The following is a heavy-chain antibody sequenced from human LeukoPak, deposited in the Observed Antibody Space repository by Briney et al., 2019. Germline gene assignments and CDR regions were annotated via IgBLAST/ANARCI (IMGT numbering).Heavy chain of an antibody. CDR3: AKAWRPIAAAGIPGDY. V-gene: IGHV3-53*01. J-gene: IGHJ4*02. CDR1: GFIVSNNY. CDR2: IYSGGST. D-gene: IGHD6-13*01. Sequence: GGSLRLSCAASGFIVSNNYMSWVRQAPGKGLEWVSVIYSGGSTHYADSVKGRFTISRDNSKNTLYLQMNSLRAEDTAVYYCAKAWRPIAAAGIPGDYWGQGTLVTVSS.